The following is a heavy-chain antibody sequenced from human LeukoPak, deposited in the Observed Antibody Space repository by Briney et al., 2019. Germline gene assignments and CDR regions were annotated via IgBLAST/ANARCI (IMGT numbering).Heavy chain of an antibody. J-gene: IGHJ6*02. CDR3: ARIAAAETPGGGHYYYGMDV. D-gene: IGHD6-13*01. Sequence: SQTLSLTCAISGDSVSSNSAAWNWIRQSPSRGLEWLGRTYYRSKWYNDYAVSVKSRITINPDTSKNQFSLQLNSVTPEDTAVYYCARIAAAETPGGGHYYYGMDVWGQGTTVTVSS. V-gene: IGHV6-1*01. CDR1: GDSVSSNSAA. CDR2: TYYRSKWYN.